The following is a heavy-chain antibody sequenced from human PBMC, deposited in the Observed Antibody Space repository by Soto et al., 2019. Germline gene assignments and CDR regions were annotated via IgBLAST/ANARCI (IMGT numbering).Heavy chain of an antibody. CDR3: AKDGWLWFWQLVYFDY. J-gene: IGHJ4*02. CDR2: ISGSGGST. Sequence: EVQLLESGGGLVQPGGSLRLSCAASGFTFSSYAMSWVRQAPGKGLEWVSAISGSGGSTYYADSVKGRFTISRDNSTSTLYLQMTSLRADDTAVYYCAKDGWLWFWQLVYFDYWGQGTLVTVSS. V-gene: IGHV3-23*01. D-gene: IGHD3-10*01. CDR1: GFTFSSYA.